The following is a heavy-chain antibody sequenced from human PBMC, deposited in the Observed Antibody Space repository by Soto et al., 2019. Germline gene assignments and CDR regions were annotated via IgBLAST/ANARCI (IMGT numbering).Heavy chain of an antibody. D-gene: IGHD3-10*01. CDR1: GYTFTGYY. V-gene: IGHV1-2*04. J-gene: IGHJ6*02. Sequence: ASVNVSCKASGYTFTGYYMHWVRQAPGQGLEWMGWINPNSGGTNYAQKFQGWVTMTRDTSISTAYMELSRLRSDDTAVYYCARDLRYSNYLPNYGILWFGETYGMDVWGQGTTVTVSS. CDR2: INPNSGGT. CDR3: ARDLRYSNYLPNYGILWFGETYGMDV.